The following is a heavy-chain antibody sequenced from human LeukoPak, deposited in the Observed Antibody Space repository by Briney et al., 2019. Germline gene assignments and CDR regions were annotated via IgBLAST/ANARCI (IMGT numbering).Heavy chain of an antibody. D-gene: IGHD5-24*01. J-gene: IGHJ4*02. CDR1: GGSISSSSYY. V-gene: IGHV4-39*07. CDR3: TRGRDGYNFLNRGEYYYFDY. CDR2: IYYSGST. Sequence: SETLSLTCTVSGGSISSSSYYWGWIRQPPGKGLAWIGSIYYSGSTNYNPSLKRRGTIAVDTSKNQFSLKLNSVTAADTAVYYCTRGRDGYNFLNRGEYYYFDYWGQGTLVTVSS.